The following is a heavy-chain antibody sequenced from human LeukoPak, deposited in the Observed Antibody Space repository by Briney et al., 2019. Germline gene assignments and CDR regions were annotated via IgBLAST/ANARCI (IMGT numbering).Heavy chain of an antibody. D-gene: IGHD2-15*01. J-gene: IGHJ1*01. CDR3: ASDSYSPEYFQH. V-gene: IGHV3-66*01. CDR2: IYSGGST. Sequence: QPGGSLRLSCAASGVSVSNNYMSWVRQAPGKGLEWVSVIYSGGSTFYADSVKGRFTISRDNSKNTLYLQMNSLRAEDTAVYYCASDSYSPEYFQHWGQGTLVTVSS. CDR1: GVSVSNNY.